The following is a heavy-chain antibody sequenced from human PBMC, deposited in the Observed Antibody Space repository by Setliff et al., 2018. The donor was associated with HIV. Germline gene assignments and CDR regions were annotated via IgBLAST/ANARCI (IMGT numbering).Heavy chain of an antibody. Sequence: PSETLSLTCGFYGGSVSDYSWSWVRQSPGKGPEWIGNMCLNDKGVITNQNPSLKSRVVMYIDRTKNEFSLNLFSATTADTATYYCARDRGTGWYGYFQHWGQGSQVTVSS. V-gene: IGHV4-34*11. J-gene: IGHJ1*01. CDR3: ARDRGTGWYGYFQH. CDR1: GGSVSDYS. D-gene: IGHD6-19*01. CDR2: MCLNDKGVIT.